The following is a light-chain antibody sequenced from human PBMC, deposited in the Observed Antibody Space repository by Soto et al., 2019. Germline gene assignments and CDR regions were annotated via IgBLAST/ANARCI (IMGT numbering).Light chain of an antibody. J-gene: IGKJ5*01. CDR2: AAS. CDR1: QGIRND. CDR3: LQHNSYPPST. Sequence: DIQMTQSPSSLSASIGDRVTITCRASQGIRNDLGWYQQKPGKAPKRLIYAASDFHSGVPSRFSGSGSGTEFSLTISSLQPEDFATFYCLQHNSYPPSTFGQGTRLEIK. V-gene: IGKV1-17*01.